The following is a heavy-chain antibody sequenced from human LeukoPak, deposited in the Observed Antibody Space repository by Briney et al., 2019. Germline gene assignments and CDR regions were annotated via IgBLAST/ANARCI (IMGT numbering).Heavy chain of an antibody. J-gene: IGHJ4*02. CDR2: INPNSGGT. CDR3: ARGTLVGAIFCDY. V-gene: IGHV1-2*02. CDR1: GYTFTGYY. D-gene: IGHD1-26*01. Sequence: GASVKVSCKASGYTFTGYYMHWVRQAPGQGLEWMGWINPNSGGTNYAQKFQGRVTMTRDTSISTAYMELSRLRSDDTAVYYCARGTLVGAIFCDYWGQGTLVTVSS.